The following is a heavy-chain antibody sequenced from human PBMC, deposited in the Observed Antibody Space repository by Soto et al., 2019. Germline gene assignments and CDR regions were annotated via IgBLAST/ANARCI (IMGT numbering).Heavy chain of an antibody. CDR2: IYFSGTT. CDR1: GGSISSSGYY. V-gene: IGHV4-39*02. CDR3: ARERGTVTTPYYYYGMDV. Sequence: KTSETLSLTCSISGGSISSSGYYWGWIRQPPGKGLEWIGSIYFSGTTYYNPSLKSRLTMSVDTSKNHFSLRLRSVTAADTAVYCCARERGTVTTPYYYYGMDVWGQGTTVTVSS. J-gene: IGHJ6*02. D-gene: IGHD4-4*01.